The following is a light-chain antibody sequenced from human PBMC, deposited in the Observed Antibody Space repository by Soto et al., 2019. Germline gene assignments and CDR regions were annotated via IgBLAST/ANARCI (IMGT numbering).Light chain of an antibody. Sequence: QSVLAQPPSASGTPGQRVTISCSGGSSNIGTNYVYWYQQLPGTAPKLLIYRNNLRPSGVPDRFSASKSGTSASLAISGLRSEDEADYFCAGWDDSLHGLLFGAGTKVTVL. CDR3: AGWDDSLHGLL. V-gene: IGLV1-47*01. CDR2: RNN. J-gene: IGLJ1*01. CDR1: SSNIGTNY.